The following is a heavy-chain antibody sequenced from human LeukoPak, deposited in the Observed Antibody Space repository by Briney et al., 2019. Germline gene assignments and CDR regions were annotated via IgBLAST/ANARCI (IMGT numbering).Heavy chain of an antibody. CDR2: INPNSGGT. CDR1: GYTFTGYY. D-gene: IGHD6-13*01. Sequence: GASVKVSCKASGYTFTGYYMHWVRQAPGQGLEWMGWINPNSGGTNYAQKFQGRVTMTGDTSISTAYMELSRLRSDDTAVYYCARSPSWSSSWYDYWGQGTLVTVSS. J-gene: IGHJ4*02. V-gene: IGHV1-2*02. CDR3: ARSPSWSSSWYDY.